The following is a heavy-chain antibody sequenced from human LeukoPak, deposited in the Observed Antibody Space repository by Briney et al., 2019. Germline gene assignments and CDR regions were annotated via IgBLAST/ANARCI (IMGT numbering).Heavy chain of an antibody. CDR1: GYTFTSYD. J-gene: IGHJ6*03. D-gene: IGHD3-22*01. CDR3: AKDSYYYDSSGYYPYYYYYYMDV. V-gene: IGHV1-8*01. Sequence: ASVKVSCKASGYTFTSYDINWVRQATGQGLEWMGWMNPNSGNTGYAPKFQGRVTMTRDTSISTAYMELSSLRSEDTAVYYCAKDSYYYDSSGYYPYYYYYYMDVWGKGTTVTVSS. CDR2: MNPNSGNT.